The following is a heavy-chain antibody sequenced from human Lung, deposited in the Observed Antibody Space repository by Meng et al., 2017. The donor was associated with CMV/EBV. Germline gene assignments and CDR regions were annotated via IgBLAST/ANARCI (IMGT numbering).Heavy chain of an antibody. V-gene: IGHV3-74*01. CDR2: INSDGSST. D-gene: IGHD4-11*01. CDR3: ARPAHDYSTSFDY. J-gene: IGHJ4*02. CDR1: GFTFSSYW. Sequence: GGSLRLSCVASGFTFSSYWMHWVRQAPGKGLVWVSRINSDGSSTSYADSVKGRFTISRDNAKNTLYLQMNSLRAEDTAVYYCARPAHDYSTSFDYWGQGTLVTVSS.